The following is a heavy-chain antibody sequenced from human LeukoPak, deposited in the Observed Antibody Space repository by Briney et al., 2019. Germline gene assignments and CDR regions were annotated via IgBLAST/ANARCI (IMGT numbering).Heavy chain of an antibody. D-gene: IGHD2-2*01. CDR3: ARLQGVVVPAASDY. J-gene: IGHJ4*02. Sequence: GSIYYSASTYYHPSLKSGVTISVDTSKNQFSLKLSSVTAADTAVYYCARLQGVVVPAASDYWGQGTLVTVSS. V-gene: IGHV4-39*01. CDR2: IYYSAST.